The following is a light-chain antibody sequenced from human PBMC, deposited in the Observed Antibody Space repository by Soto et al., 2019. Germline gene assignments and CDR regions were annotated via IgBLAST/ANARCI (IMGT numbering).Light chain of an antibody. CDR2: GAS. CDR3: QQYDRSPLT. Sequence: EIVLTQSPGTLSLSPGERATLSCRASQSVSSSYLAWYQQKPGQAPRLLIYGASSRATGIPDRFSGSGSGTDFTLTISRLEPEGFAVYYCQQYDRSPLTFGGGTKVEIK. J-gene: IGKJ4*01. V-gene: IGKV3-20*01. CDR1: QSVSSSY.